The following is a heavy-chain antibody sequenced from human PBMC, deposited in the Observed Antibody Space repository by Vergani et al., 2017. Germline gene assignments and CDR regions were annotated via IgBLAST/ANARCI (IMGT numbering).Heavy chain of an antibody. D-gene: IGHD1-14*01. V-gene: IGHV4-34*11. CDR3: ASADSVTGAEYFQH. CDR1: GGSFSGLY. Sequence: QVQLQQWGAGLFKPSETLSLTCAVYGGSFSGLYWSWIRQPPGQGLEWIGCNYYRWSTNYNPSLQSRVTIAVDTSKNHFALKLSSVAAADTAVYYCASADSVTGAEYFQHWGQGTLVTVSS. J-gene: IGHJ1*01. CDR2: NYYRWST.